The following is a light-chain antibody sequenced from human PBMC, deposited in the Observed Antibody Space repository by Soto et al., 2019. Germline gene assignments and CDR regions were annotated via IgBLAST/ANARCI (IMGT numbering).Light chain of an antibody. J-gene: IGKJ1*01. CDR3: QQYDSSPRT. CDR2: GAS. V-gene: IGKV3-20*01. CDR1: QSFISTS. Sequence: EIVLTQSPGTLSLSPGERATLSCRASQSFISTSLAWYQQKPGQAPRLLISGASRRAAGIPDRFSGSGSGTDFTLTISRLESEDLAVYYCQQYDSSPRTFGQGTRVEIK.